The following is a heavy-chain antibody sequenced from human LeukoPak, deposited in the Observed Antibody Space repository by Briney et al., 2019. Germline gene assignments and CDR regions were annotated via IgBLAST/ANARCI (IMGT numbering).Heavy chain of an antibody. CDR3: ATAYHYYDSSGSEGFDY. CDR1: GYTLTELS. J-gene: IGHJ4*02. CDR2: FDPEDGET. D-gene: IGHD3-22*01. Sequence: ASVKVSCKVSGYTLTELSTHWVRQAPGKGLEWMGGFDPEDGETIYAQKFQGRVTMTEDTSTDTAYMELSSLRSEDTAVYYCATAYHYYDSSGSEGFDYWGQGTLVTVSS. V-gene: IGHV1-24*01.